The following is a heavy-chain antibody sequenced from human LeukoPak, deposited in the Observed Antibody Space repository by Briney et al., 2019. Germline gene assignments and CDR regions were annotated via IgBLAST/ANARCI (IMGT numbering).Heavy chain of an antibody. CDR2: ISAYNGNT. J-gene: IGHJ4*02. CDR1: GYTFTNYI. Sequence: ASVKVSCKASGYTFTNYIISWVRQAPGQGLEWMGWISAYNGNTNYAQKLQGRVTMTTDTSTSTAYMELRSLRSDDTAVYYCARQYCSSTSCYIYFDYWGQGTLVTVSS. V-gene: IGHV1-18*01. D-gene: IGHD2-2*01. CDR3: ARQYCSSTSCYIYFDY.